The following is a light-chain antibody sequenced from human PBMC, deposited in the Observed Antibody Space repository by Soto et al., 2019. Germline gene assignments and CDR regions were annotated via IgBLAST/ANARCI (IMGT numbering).Light chain of an antibody. CDR1: QSVGSNY. J-gene: IGKJ1*01. CDR2: GAS. Sequence: EIVLTQSPATLSLSPGERATLSCRASQSVGSNYLAWYQQKPGQAPRLLIYGASSRATGIPDRFSGSGSATDFTLTISRLEPEYFAVYYCQQYCCSPKTFGQGTKVQVK. CDR3: QQYCCSPKT. V-gene: IGKV3-20*01.